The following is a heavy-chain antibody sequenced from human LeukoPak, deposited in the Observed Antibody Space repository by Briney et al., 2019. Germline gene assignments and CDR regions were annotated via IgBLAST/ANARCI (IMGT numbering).Heavy chain of an antibody. D-gene: IGHD3-22*01. CDR3: ARHTDYDSSAVFDY. CDR2: IIPIFGTA. V-gene: IGHV1-69*13. J-gene: IGHJ4*02. CDR1: GGTFSRYA. Sequence: SVKVSCKASGGTFSRYAISWVRQAPGQGLEWMGGIIPIFGTANYAQKFQGRVTITADESTSTAYMELSSLRSGDTAVYYCARHTDYDSSAVFDYWGQGTLVTVSS.